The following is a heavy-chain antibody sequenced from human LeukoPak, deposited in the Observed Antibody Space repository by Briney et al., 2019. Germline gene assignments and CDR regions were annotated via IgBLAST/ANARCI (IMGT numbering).Heavy chain of an antibody. CDR1: GFTFSDAW. CDR2: IKPKTEGGTT. J-gene: IGHJ3*01. CDR3: ATQGLLDAFDV. V-gene: IGHV3-15*01. D-gene: IGHD3-22*01. Sequence: PGGSLRLSCAASGFTFSDAWMIWLRQTPGKGLEWVGRIKPKTEGGTTDYAAPVKGRFTISRDDSNSTLFLQMNGLKTEDTAVYYCATQGLLDAFDVWGQGTMVIVSS.